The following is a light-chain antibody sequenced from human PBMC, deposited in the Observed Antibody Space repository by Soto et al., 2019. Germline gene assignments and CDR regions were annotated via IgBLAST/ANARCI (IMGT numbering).Light chain of an antibody. J-gene: IGLJ2*01. CDR2: VNSDGSH. V-gene: IGLV4-69*01. CDR1: SGHSSYA. Sequence: QLVLTQSPSASASLGASVKLTCTLSSGHSSYAIAWHQQQLEKGPRYLMKVNSDGSHSKGDGIPDRFSGSSSGAERYLTISSLQSEDEADYYCQTWGTGTVIFGGGTKLTVL. CDR3: QTWGTGTVI.